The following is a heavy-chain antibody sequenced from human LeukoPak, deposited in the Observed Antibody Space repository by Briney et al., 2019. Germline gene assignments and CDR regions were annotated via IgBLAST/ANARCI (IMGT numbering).Heavy chain of an antibody. D-gene: IGHD3-10*01. J-gene: IGHJ6*03. CDR1: GGSINISNW. CDR2: IYHSGST. V-gene: IGHV4-4*02. CDR3: ARARGEYYGSGSYGYYYYYMDV. Sequence: SETLSLTCVVSGGSINISNWWSWVRQPPGKGLEWIGEIYHSGSTNYNPSLKSRVTILLDKSKNQFSLRLSSVTAADTAVFYCARARGEYYGSGSYGYYYYYMDVWGKGTTVTVSS.